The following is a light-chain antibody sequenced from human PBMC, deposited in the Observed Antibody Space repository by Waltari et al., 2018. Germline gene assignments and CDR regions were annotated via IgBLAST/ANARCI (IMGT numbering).Light chain of an antibody. V-gene: IGLV1-47*01. CDR1: SSNLGSNH. J-gene: IGLJ2*01. Sequence: QSVLTQPPSASGTPGQRGTISCSGSSSNLGSNHGYWYQQLPGTAPKLLLYRNNQRPSGVPDRFSGSKSCTSASLAISGLRSEDEADYYCAAWDDSLSGRVVFGGGTKLTVL. CDR3: AAWDDSLSGRVV. CDR2: RNN.